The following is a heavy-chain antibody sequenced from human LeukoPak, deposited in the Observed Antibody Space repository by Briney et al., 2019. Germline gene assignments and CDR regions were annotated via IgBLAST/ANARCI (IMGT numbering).Heavy chain of an antibody. CDR1: GITLSNYG. V-gene: IGHV3-23*01. Sequence: GGSLRLSCAVSGITLSNYGMSWVRQAPGKGLEWVAGISGSGGGTNYADSVKGRFTDSRDNYKNTLYLQMNSLGAEDTAVYFCAKRGVVIRVILVGFHKEAYYFDSWGQGALVTVSS. CDR3: AKRGVVIRVILVGFHKEAYYFDS. D-gene: IGHD3-22*01. J-gene: IGHJ4*02. CDR2: ISGSGGGT.